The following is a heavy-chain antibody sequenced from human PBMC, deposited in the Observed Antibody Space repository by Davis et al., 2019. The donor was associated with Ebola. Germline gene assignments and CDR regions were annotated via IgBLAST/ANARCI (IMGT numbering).Heavy chain of an antibody. Sequence: GESLKISCAASGFTFSSYDMHWVRQATGKGLEWVSAIGTAGDTYYPGSVKGRFTISRENAKNSLYLQMNSLRAGDTAVYYCARARYCSGGSCSYAFDIWGQGTMVTVSS. V-gene: IGHV3-13*01. CDR1: GFTFSSYD. CDR2: IGTAGDT. D-gene: IGHD2-15*01. J-gene: IGHJ3*02. CDR3: ARARYCSGGSCSYAFDI.